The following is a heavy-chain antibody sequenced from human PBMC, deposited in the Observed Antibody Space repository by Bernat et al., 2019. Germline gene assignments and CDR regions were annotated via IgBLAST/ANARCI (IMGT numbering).Heavy chain of an antibody. D-gene: IGHD6-13*01. V-gene: IGHV1-18*01. CDR3: RKDPPGSS. Sequence: QVQLVQSGAEVKKPGASVKVSCKASGYTFTNYGVHWVRQAPGQGLEWMGWIGVYNGNTNYAQRLQGRITMTTDTSTSTAYMERRRLRSDDTAVYDCRKDPPGSSWGQGTTVTV. CDR2: IGVYNGNT. CDR1: GYTFTNYG. J-gene: IGHJ6*02.